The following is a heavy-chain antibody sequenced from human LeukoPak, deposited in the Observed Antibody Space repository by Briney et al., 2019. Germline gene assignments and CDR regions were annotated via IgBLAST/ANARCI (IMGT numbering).Heavy chain of an antibody. J-gene: IGHJ6*02. Sequence: GGSLRLSCAASGFTFSSYAMSWVRQAPGKGLEWVSAISGSGGSTYYADSVKGRFTISRDNSKNTLYLQMNSLRAEDTAVYYCAKTGHSSGWYTFYYYGMDVWGQGTTVTVSS. CDR1: GFTFSSYA. CDR3: AKTGHSSGWYTFYYYGMDV. V-gene: IGHV3-23*01. CDR2: ISGSGGST. D-gene: IGHD6-19*01.